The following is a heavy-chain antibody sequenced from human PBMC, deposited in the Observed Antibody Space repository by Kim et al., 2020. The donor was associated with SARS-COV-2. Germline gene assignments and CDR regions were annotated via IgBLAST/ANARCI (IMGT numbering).Heavy chain of an antibody. Sequence: GGSLRLSCAASGFTFSDYYMSWIRQAPGKGLEWVSYISSSGSTIYYADSVKGRFTISRDNAKNSLYLQMNSLRAEDTAVYYCARDREKWLVRDYYYGMDVWGQGTTVTVSS. D-gene: IGHD6-19*01. CDR3: ARDREKWLVRDYYYGMDV. J-gene: IGHJ6*02. CDR2: ISSSGSTI. V-gene: IGHV3-11*01. CDR1: GFTFSDYY.